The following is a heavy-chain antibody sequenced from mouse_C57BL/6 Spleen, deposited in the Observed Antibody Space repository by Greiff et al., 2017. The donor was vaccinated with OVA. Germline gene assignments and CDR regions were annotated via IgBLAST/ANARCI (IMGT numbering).Heavy chain of an antibody. Sequence: EVKLQESGGGLVKPGGSLKLSCAASGFTFSSYTMSWVRQTPEKRLEWVATISGGGGNTYYPDSVKGRFTISRDNAKNTLYLQMSSLRSEDMALYYCASPDGYYGYWYFDVWGTGTTVTVSS. CDR1: GFTFSSYT. CDR3: ASPDGYYGYWYFDV. J-gene: IGHJ1*03. CDR2: ISGGGGNT. D-gene: IGHD2-3*01. V-gene: IGHV5-9*01.